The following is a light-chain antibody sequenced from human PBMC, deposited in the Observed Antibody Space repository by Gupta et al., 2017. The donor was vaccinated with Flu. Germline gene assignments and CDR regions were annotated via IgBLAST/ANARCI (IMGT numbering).Light chain of an antibody. CDR2: DAS. V-gene: IGKV3-20*01. Sequence: EIVLTQSPGSLSLSLGERATLSCRASQTVDGSFLAWYQQQPGQSPRLLIYDASTRANGILARFSGSGCGTDVSLPIIRLEPEDFAVYYCQHHGNPPPCTFGKGQKLEI. CDR1: QTVDGSF. J-gene: IGKJ2*02. CDR3: QHHGNPPPCT.